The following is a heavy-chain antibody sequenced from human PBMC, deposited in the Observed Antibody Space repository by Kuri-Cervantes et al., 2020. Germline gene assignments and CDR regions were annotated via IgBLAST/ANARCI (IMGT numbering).Heavy chain of an antibody. D-gene: IGHD5-12*01. Sequence: SCKASGYTFTSYAMSWVRQAPGKGLEWVSAISGSGGSTYYADSVKGRFTISRDNSKNTLYLQMNSLRAEDTAVYYCARGGHSGYDFDYWGQGTLVTVSS. CDR1: GYTFTSYA. V-gene: IGHV3-23*01. CDR3: ARGGHSGYDFDY. CDR2: ISGSGGST. J-gene: IGHJ4*02.